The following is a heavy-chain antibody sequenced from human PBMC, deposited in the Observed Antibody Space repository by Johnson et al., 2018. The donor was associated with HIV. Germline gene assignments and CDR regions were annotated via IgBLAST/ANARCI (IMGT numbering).Heavy chain of an antibody. V-gene: IGHV3-23*04. CDR2: ISGSGGSA. J-gene: IGHJ3*02. D-gene: IGHD4-23*01. CDR3: ARVRGGTGNGAFDI. CDR1: GFTFSSYA. Sequence: VQLVESGGGLVQPGGSLRLSCAASGFTFSSYAMSWVRQAPGKGLEWVSAISGSGGSAYYADSVKGRFTISRDNSKNTLYLQMNSLRTEDKAVYYCARVRGGTGNGAFDIWGQGTMVTVSA.